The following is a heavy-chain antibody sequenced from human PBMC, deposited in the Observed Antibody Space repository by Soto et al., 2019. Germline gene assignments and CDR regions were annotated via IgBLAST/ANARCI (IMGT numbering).Heavy chain of an antibody. V-gene: IGHV4-30-2*06. J-gene: IGHJ4*02. CDR3: ASSRVVTTYFDY. Sequence: QLQLQESGSRLVKPSQTLSLTCAVSGGSISRAGYSWSWIRQSPGQGLEWIGYIHNSGSTFYNPSLKSRLTISVDRSKNQLSLQLNSVTAADTAVYYCASSRVVTTYFDYWGQGTLVTVSS. CDR1: GGSISRAGYS. CDR2: IHNSGST. D-gene: IGHD2-21*02.